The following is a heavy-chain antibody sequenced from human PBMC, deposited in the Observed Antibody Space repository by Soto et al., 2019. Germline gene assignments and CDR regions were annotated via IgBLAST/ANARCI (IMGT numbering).Heavy chain of an antibody. V-gene: IGHV1-3*01. D-gene: IGHD2-21*02. CDR1: GYTFTSYA. CDR3: ARSLVSVTTADY. J-gene: IGHJ4*02. CDR2: INAGNGNT. Sequence: QVQLVQSGAEVKKPGASVKVSCKASGYTFTSYAMHWVRQAPGQRLEWMGWINAGNGNTKYSQKFQGRVTITRDTSSSTAYMEMSSLRSDVTSSYYRARSLVSVTTADYWGQGTLDTVSS.